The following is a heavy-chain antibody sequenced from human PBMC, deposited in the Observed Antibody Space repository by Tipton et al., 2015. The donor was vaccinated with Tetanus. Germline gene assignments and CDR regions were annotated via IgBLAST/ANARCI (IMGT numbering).Heavy chain of an antibody. D-gene: IGHD3-22*01. CDR2: IDPNSGGT. CDR1: GYTFTGYY. V-gene: IGHV1-2*02. Sequence: QLVQSGAEVKKPGASVKVSCKASGYTFTGYYMYWVRQAPGQGLEWMGWIDPNSGGTVYAQKFQGRVTMTRETSISTAYMELRSLRSDDTAVYYCARDRGDYIYYGMDVWGPGTTVTVS. J-gene: IGHJ6*02. CDR3: ARDRGDYIYYGMDV.